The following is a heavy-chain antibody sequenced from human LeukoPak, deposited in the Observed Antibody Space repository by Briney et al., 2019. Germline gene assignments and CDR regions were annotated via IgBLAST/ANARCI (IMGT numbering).Heavy chain of an antibody. J-gene: IGHJ4*02. V-gene: IGHV3-48*02. CDR1: GFTFSSYS. CDR3: AVITLIVVDPYYFDY. D-gene: IGHD3-22*01. Sequence: GGPLRLSCAVSGFTFSSYSMNWVRQAPGKGLEWVSYISSSSSTIYYADSVRGRFTISRDNAKNSLYLQMNSLRDEDTAVYYCAVITLIVVDPYYFDYWGQGTLVTVSS. CDR2: ISSSSSTI.